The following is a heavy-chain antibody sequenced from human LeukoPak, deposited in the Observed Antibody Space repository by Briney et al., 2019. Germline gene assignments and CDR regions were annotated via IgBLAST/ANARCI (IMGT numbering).Heavy chain of an antibody. D-gene: IGHD2-15*01. CDR2: INPNSGGT. V-gene: IGHV1-2*02. Sequence: GASVKVSCKASGYTFTGYYMHWVRQAPGQGLEWMGWINPNSGGTNYAQKFQGRVTMTRDTSISTAYMELSRLRSDDTAVYYCARLIGSRGYCSGGSCRQRFDPWGQGTRVTVSS. J-gene: IGHJ5*02. CDR1: GYTFTGYY. CDR3: ARLIGSRGYCSGGSCRQRFDP.